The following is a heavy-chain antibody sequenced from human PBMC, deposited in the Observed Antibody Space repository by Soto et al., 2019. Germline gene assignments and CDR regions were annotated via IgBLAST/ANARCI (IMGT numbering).Heavy chain of an antibody. CDR3: ARXGTPIDY. CDR1: GYTFTNFG. CDR2: INAYNGNT. V-gene: IGHV1-18*01. J-gene: IGHJ4*02. Sequence: QVQLVQSGAEVKKPGASVKVSCKASGYTFTNFGISWVRQAPGQGLEWMGWINAYNGNTNYAQNFQGRVTMTTDTSTSTAYMXLRXXRSDDTXVXXXARXGTPIDYWGQGTLVTVSS. D-gene: IGHD2-15*01.